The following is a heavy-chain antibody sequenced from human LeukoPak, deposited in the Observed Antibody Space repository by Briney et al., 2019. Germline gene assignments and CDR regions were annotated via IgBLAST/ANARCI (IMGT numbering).Heavy chain of an antibody. Sequence: GGSLRLSCAASGFSFSFYSMNWVRQAPGKGLEWVANIKKDGSEKYYVDSVKGRFTISRDNAKNSLYLQMNSLRAEDTAVYYCAREAGIASHFDYWGQGTLVTVSS. CDR3: AREAGIASHFDY. J-gene: IGHJ4*02. V-gene: IGHV3-7*01. CDR1: GFSFSFYS. CDR2: IKKDGSEK. D-gene: IGHD2-21*01.